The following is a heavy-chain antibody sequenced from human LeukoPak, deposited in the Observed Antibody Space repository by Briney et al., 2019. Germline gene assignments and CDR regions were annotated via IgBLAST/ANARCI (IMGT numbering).Heavy chain of an antibody. D-gene: IGHD3-22*01. Sequence: ASVKVSCKASGYTFTSYDINWVRQATGQGLEWMGRINPNSGGTNYAQKFQGRVTMTRDTSISTAYMELSRLRSDDTAVYYCARDDSSGSTWGQGTLVTVSS. CDR3: ARDDSSGST. CDR1: GYTFTSYD. J-gene: IGHJ4*02. CDR2: INPNSGGT. V-gene: IGHV1-2*06.